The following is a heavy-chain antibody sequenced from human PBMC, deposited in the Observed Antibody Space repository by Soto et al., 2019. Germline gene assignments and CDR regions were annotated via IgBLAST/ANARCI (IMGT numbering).Heavy chain of an antibody. CDR1: GGSISSGDYY. CDR3: AREVDWELDY. V-gene: IGHV4-30-4*01. J-gene: IGHJ4*02. Sequence: TSETLSLTCTVSGGSISSGDYYWSWIRQPPGKGPEWIGYIYYSGSTYYNPSLKSRVTISVDTSKNQFSLKLSSVTAADTAVYYCAREVDWELDYWGQGTLVTVSS. CDR2: IYYSGST. D-gene: IGHD1-26*01.